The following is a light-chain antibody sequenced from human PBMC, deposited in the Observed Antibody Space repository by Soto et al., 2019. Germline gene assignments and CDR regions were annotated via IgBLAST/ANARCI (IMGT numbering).Light chain of an antibody. CDR1: SGSVSTSYY. J-gene: IGLJ1*01. CDR2: STN. CDR3: VLYMGSGISV. V-gene: IGLV8-61*01. Sequence: VVTQEPSFSVSPGGTVTLTCGLSSGSVSTSYYPSWYQQTPGQAPRTLIYSTNTRSSGVPDRFSGSILGNKAALTITGAQADDESDYYCVLYMGSGISVFGTGTKLTVL.